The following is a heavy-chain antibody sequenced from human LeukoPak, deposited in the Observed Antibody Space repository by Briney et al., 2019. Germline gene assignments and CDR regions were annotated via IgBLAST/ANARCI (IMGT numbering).Heavy chain of an antibody. V-gene: IGHV4-34*01. CDR3: ASLIVVVTTGWFDP. J-gene: IGHJ5*02. Sequence: SETLSLTCAVYGGSFSGYYWSWIRQPPGKGLEWIGEINHSGSTNYNPSLKGRVTISVDTSKNQFSLKLSSVTAADTAVYYCASLIVVVTTGWFDPWGQGTLVTVSS. CDR2: INHSGST. CDR1: GGSFSGYY. D-gene: IGHD3-22*01.